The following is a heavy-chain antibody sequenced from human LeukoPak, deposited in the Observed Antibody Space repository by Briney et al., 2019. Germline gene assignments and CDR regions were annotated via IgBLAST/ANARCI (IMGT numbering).Heavy chain of an antibody. CDR2: ISYDGSNK. J-gene: IGHJ3*02. CDR3: ARKKSAGADDPFEI. CDR1: GFTFSNYA. V-gene: IGHV3-30*04. Sequence: GGSLRLSCAASGFTFSNYAIHWVRQAPGKGLEEVAIISYDGSNKNYADSVKGRFTISRDNSKNTLYLQMDSLRPDDTAVYYCARKKSAGADDPFEIWGQGTMVTVSS.